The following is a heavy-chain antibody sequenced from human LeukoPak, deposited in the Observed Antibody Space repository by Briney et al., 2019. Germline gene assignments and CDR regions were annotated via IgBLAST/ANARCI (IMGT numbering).Heavy chain of an antibody. J-gene: IGHJ2*01. CDR3: ARQYSDILTGYHRGELYWYFDL. CDR1: GVSISSSYSY. D-gene: IGHD3-9*01. Sequence: TSETLSLTCTVSGVSISSSYSYWGWIRQPPGMGLEWIGSIYYTGNTYYNASLKSQVSISIDTSKNQFSLKLTSVTAADTAVYYCARQYSDILTGYHRGELYWYFDLWGRGTLVTVSS. CDR2: IYYTGNT. V-gene: IGHV4-39*01.